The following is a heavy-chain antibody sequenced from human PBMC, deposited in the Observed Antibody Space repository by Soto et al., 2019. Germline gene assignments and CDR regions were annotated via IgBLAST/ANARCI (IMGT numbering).Heavy chain of an antibody. J-gene: IGHJ5*02. CDR2: IVLGNGNT. CDR1: GFTFSSSA. D-gene: IGHD6-19*01. CDR3: ATRIGNIGWYWLDT. Sequence: SVKVSCKASGFTFSSSAVQWVRQARGQGLEWIEWIVLGNGNTNYAQKFQERVTITRDMSTSTAYMEVRSLTFEDTAVYYCATRIGNIGWYWLDTWGQGTLVTVSS. V-gene: IGHV1-58*01.